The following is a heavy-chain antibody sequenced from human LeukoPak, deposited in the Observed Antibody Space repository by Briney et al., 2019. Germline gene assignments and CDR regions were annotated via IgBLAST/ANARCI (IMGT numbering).Heavy chain of an antibody. J-gene: IGHJ1*01. V-gene: IGHV3-21*01. CDR1: GFTFSRYS. CDR2: IGGSGNDK. D-gene: IGHD5-12*01. CDR3: VRADGSSGSSEYFQH. Sequence: GGSLRLSCLASGFTFSRYSMLWFRQAPGKGLEWAACIGGSGNDKHYIDSVKGRFTISRDNAKNSLFLQMNSLTAEDTAVYYSVRADGSSGSSEYFQHWGQGTLVTVSS.